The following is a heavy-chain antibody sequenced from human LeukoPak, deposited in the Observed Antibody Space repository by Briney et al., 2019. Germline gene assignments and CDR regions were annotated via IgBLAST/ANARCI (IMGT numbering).Heavy chain of an antibody. D-gene: IGHD1-14*01. J-gene: IGHJ3*02. Sequence: GGSLRLSCAASGFTVSSNYMSWVRQAPGKGLEWVSVIYSDSSTYYADSVKGRFTISRDNSKNTLYVQMNSLRAEDTAVYYCARGLRKVSPDAFDIWGQGTMVTVSS. CDR2: IYSDSST. CDR1: GFTVSSNY. V-gene: IGHV3-53*01. CDR3: ARGLRKVSPDAFDI.